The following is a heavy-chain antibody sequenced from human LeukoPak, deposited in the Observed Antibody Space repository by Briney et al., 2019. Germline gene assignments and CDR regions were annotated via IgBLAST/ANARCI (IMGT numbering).Heavy chain of an antibody. CDR2: LYSDGNT. V-gene: IGHV3-53*01. Sequence: AGGSLRLSCGPSGFIVCTNDVLGLRQAPGKGLEWVSVLYSDGNTKYADSVQGRFTISRDNSKNTLYLQMNSLSPDDTAVYYCARGVETSATNTFAYWGQGTLVTVSS. CDR3: ARGVETSATNTFAY. D-gene: IGHD1-26*01. CDR1: GFIVCTND. J-gene: IGHJ4*02.